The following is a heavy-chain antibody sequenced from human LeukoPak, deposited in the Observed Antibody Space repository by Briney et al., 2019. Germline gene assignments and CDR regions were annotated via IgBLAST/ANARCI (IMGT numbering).Heavy chain of an antibody. J-gene: IGHJ4*02. CDR3: ARGSDEHYFDY. CDR2: INPSGGST. Sequence: ASVKVSCKASGYTFTSYYMHWVRQAPGQGLEWMGIINPSGGSTSYAQKFQGRVTMTRDTSTSTVFMELSSLRSDNTAVYYCARGSDEHYFDYWGQGTLVTVPS. CDR1: GYTFTSYY. V-gene: IGHV1-46*01.